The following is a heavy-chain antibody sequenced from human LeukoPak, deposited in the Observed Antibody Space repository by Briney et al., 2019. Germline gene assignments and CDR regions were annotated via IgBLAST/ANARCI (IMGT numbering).Heavy chain of an antibody. D-gene: IGHD6-19*01. Sequence: PGGSLRLSCAASGFTFSSYGMHWVRQAPGKGPEWVAFIRYDGNNKYYADSVKGRFTISRDNSKNTLYLQMNSLRAEDTAVYYCAKGWLVAAFDIWGQGTMVTVSS. CDR2: IRYDGNNK. J-gene: IGHJ3*02. CDR1: GFTFSSYG. V-gene: IGHV3-30*02. CDR3: AKGWLVAAFDI.